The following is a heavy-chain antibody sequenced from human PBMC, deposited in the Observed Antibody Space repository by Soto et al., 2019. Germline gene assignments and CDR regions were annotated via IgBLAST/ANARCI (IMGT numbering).Heavy chain of an antibody. CDR3: AKDQAAAGTISRYFQH. CDR2: ISGSGGTT. J-gene: IGHJ1*01. V-gene: IGHV3-23*01. D-gene: IGHD6-13*01. CDR1: XXXXSTYA. Sequence: EVQLLESGGGLVQPEXXLRLSCAASXXXXSTYAMSWVRQAPGKGLEWVSGISGSGGTTYYADSVKGRFTISRDNSKNTLYLQVNSLRVEDTAVYYCAKDQAAAGTISRYFQHWGQGTLVTVSS.